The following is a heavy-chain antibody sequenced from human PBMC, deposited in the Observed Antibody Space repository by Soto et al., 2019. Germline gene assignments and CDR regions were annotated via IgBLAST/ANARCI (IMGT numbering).Heavy chain of an antibody. CDR2: IRFDGSNI. J-gene: IGHJ4*02. V-gene: IGHV3-33*01. Sequence: QVQVVESGGGVVQPGGSLRLSCAVSGIIFTGYGMHWVRQVPGKGLEWGAVIRFDGSNIYYADFVKGRFTISRDNSKHSLYLQMNSLRAEDTAVYYCARDRVGATVFFGYFDYWGQGALVTVSS. CDR3: ARDRVGATVFFGYFDY. CDR1: GIIFTGYG. D-gene: IGHD1-26*01.